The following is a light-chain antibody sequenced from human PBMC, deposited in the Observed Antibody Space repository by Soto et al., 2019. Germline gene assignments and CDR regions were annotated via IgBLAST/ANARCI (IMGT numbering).Light chain of an antibody. Sequence: DIVMTQSPDSLAVSLGERATINCKSSQSVLYSSNNKNYLAWYQQKPGQPPKLLIYWASTRESGVPDRFSGSGSGTDFTLTISSLQAEDVAVYFCQQYYSPLALTFGAGTKVEIK. V-gene: IGKV4-1*01. CDR3: QQYYSPLALT. CDR2: WAS. CDR1: QSVLYSSNNKNY. J-gene: IGKJ4*01.